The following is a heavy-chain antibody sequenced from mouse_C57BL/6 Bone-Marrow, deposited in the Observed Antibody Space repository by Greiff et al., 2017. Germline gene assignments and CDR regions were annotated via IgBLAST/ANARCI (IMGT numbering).Heavy chain of an antibody. CDR3: ARHEYLILYFDY. CDR2: FYPGSGST. Sequence: QVQLQQSGAELVKPGASVKLSCKASGYTFTEYSIHWVKQRSGQGLEWIGWFYPGSGSTNYNEKFKDKATLTADKSTSTAYLELSRLTSEDSAVYVCARHEYLILYFDYWGQGTTLTVSS. V-gene: IGHV1-62-2*01. J-gene: IGHJ2*01. CDR1: GYTFTEYS.